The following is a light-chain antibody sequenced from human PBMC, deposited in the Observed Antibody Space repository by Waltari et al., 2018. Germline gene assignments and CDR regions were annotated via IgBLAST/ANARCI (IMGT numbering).Light chain of an antibody. CDR1: DSDVGAYDF. CDR2: EVS. Sequence: LTQPASVSGSPGQSITISCSGTDSDVGAYDFVSWYQQHPGKAPHLIIYEVSNRPSRISNRFSASKSGNTASLTISGLQAEDEADYYCSSYTTSSAPGVFGTGTRVTVL. J-gene: IGLJ1*01. CDR3: SSYTTSSAPGV. V-gene: IGLV2-14*01.